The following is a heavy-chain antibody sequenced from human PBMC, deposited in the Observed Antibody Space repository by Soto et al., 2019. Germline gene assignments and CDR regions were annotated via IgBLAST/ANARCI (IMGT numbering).Heavy chain of an antibody. V-gene: IGHV2-5*02. CDR1: GFSLTTSGVG. D-gene: IGHD3-3*01. J-gene: IGHJ4*02. Sequence: QITLNESGPTQVKPRQTLTLTCTFSGFSLTTSGVGVGWIRQSPGKAPEWLALISWDDDKRYSPSLKSRLTITKDPSKHQVVMTMADLDPADTATYYCAHRVLRTVFGLVTTTAIYFDFWGQGTPVAVSS. CDR3: AHRVLRTVFGLVTTTAIYFDF. CDR2: ISWDDDK.